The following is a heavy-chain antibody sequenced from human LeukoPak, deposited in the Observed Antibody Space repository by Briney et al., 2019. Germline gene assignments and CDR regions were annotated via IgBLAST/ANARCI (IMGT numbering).Heavy chain of an antibody. J-gene: IGHJ4*02. V-gene: IGHV3-30*18. CDR1: GFTFSSYG. CDR3: AKDRGYSHGFEY. D-gene: IGHD5-12*01. Sequence: GGSLRLSCAASGFTFSSYGMHWVRQAPGKGLEWVAAISYDGRNKEYVDSVKGRFTISRDNSKNTLYLQMNSLRAEDTAVYYCAKDRGYSHGFEYWGQGTLVTVSS. CDR2: ISYDGRNK.